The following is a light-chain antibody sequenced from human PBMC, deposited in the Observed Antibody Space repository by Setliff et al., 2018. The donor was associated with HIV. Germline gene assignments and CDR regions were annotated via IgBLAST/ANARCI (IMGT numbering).Light chain of an antibody. J-gene: IGLJ1*01. CDR3: ASHRDTDTLEV. Sequence: QPVLAQPASVSGSPGQSITISCSGTNSDIGSHDYVSWYQQHPGKAPKLIIFSVTYRPSGVSDRFSGSKSGNTASLTISGLQPEDEADYYCASHRDTDTLEVFGTGTKGTVL. V-gene: IGLV2-14*03. CDR1: NSDIGSHDY. CDR2: SVT.